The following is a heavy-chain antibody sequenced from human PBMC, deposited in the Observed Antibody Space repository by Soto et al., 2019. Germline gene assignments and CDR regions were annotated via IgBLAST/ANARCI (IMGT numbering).Heavy chain of an antibody. D-gene: IGHD1-26*01. Sequence: ASVKVSCKASGYTFTGYYMHWVRQAPGQGLEWMGWINPNSGGTNYAQKFQGRVTMTRDTSISTAYMELSRLRSDDTAVYYCARVYSGSPPSYYGMDVCGQGKTVTV. CDR2: INPNSGGT. CDR3: ARVYSGSPPSYYGMDV. CDR1: GYTFTGYY. J-gene: IGHJ6*02. V-gene: IGHV1-2*02.